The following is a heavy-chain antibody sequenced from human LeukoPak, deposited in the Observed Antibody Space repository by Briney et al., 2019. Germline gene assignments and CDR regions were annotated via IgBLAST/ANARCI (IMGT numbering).Heavy chain of an antibody. CDR1: GYRFTSYW. CDR3: ARPVGSSFRYAFDI. J-gene: IGHJ3*02. CDR2: IYPSDSDT. V-gene: IGHV5-51*01. Sequence: GESLKISCQGSGYRFTSYWIGWVRPMPGKGLEWMGIIYPSDSDTRYSPSFQGQVTISADKSISTAYLQWSSLEASDTAMYYCARPVGSSFRYAFDIWGQGTMVTVS. D-gene: IGHD6-13*01.